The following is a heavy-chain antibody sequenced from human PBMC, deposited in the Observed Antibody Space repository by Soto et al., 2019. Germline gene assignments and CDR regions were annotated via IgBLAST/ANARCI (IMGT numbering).Heavy chain of an antibody. CDR1: GFTFSGYW. D-gene: IGHD2-2*01. CDR2: IKQDESEK. J-gene: IGHJ5*02. CDR3: ARDPGPRAAAIRGLGWFDP. Sequence: QLVESGGDLVQPGGSLRLSCAASGFTFSGYWMAWVRQAPGKGLGWVASIKQDESEKFYVDSVKGRFTISRDNAKKTVYLQMNGLRAEDTAVYYCARDPGPRAAAIRGLGWFDPWGQGTLVTVSS. V-gene: IGHV3-7*03.